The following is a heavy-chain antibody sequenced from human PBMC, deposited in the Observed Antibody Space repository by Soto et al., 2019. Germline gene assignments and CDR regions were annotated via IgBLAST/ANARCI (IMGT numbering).Heavy chain of an antibody. J-gene: IGHJ6*03. CDR1: GFTVSSNY. V-gene: IGHV3-66*01. CDR2: IYSGGST. CDR3: AREVVPAAPMTYYYYYMDV. Sequence: EVQLVESGGGLVQPGGSLRLSCAASGFTVSSNYMNWVRQAPGKGLEWVSVIYSGGSTYYADSVKGRFTISRDNSKNTLYLQMNSLRAEDTAVYYCAREVVPAAPMTYYYYYMDVWGKGTTVTVSS. D-gene: IGHD2-2*01.